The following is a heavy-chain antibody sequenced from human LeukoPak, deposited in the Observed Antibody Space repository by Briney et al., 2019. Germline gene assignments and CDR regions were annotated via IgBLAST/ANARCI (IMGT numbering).Heavy chain of an antibody. V-gene: IGHV4-4*07. CDR3: ARDLGYSSSTSCRRDYYMDV. D-gene: IGHD2-2*01. CDR1: GGSISSYY. J-gene: IGHJ6*03. Sequence: PSETLSLTCTVSGGSISSYYWRWIRQPAGKGLEWIGRIYTSGSTNYNPSLKSRVTMSVDTSKNQFSLKLSSVTAADTAVYYCARDLGYSSSTSCRRDYYMDVWGKGTTVTVSS. CDR2: IYTSGST.